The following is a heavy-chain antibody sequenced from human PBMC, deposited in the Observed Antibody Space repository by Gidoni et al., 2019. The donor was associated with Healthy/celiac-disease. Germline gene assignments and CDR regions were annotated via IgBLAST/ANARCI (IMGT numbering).Heavy chain of an antibody. Sequence: QVQLQASGPGLVKPSQTLSLTCTVSGGSIIIGGYYWSWIRQHPGKGLEWIGYIYYSGSTYYNPSLKSRVTISVDTSKNQFSLKLSAVTAADTAVYYCARDYDFWSGYKHYYDYGMDVWGQGTTVTVSS. CDR2: IYYSGST. CDR3: ARDYDFWSGYKHYYDYGMDV. CDR1: GGSIIIGGYY. V-gene: IGHV4-31*03. D-gene: IGHD3-3*01. J-gene: IGHJ6*02.